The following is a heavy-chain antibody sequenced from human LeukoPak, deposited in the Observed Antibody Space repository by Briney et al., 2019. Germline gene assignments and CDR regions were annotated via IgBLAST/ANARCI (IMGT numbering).Heavy chain of an antibody. J-gene: IGHJ4*02. CDR1: GFTFSYDY. D-gene: IGHD6-19*01. Sequence: GGSLRLSCAASGFTFSYDYMNWIRQAPGKGLEWVSYISGDTTARYYADSVKGRFTISRDNANNSVYLQMNSLRAEDTAVYYCVRAQSYSSGWAFDDWGQGTLVTVS. V-gene: IGHV3-11*01. CDR2: ISGDTTAR. CDR3: VRAQSYSSGWAFDD.